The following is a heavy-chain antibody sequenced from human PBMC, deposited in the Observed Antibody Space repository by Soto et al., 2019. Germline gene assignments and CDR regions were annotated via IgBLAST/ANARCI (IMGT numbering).Heavy chain of an antibody. CDR2: IKQDGTEK. D-gene: IGHD5-18*01. CDR1: GFTFSRYW. V-gene: IGHV3-7*01. CDR3: ARGDTTMINGMDSFDL. Sequence: GGSLRLSCAASGFTFSRYWMNWVRQAPGKGLEWVANIKQDGTEKKYVDSVKGRFTISRDNAGKSLYLQMDSLRAEDTAVYFCARGDTTMINGMDSFDLWGQGTMVTVSS. J-gene: IGHJ3*01.